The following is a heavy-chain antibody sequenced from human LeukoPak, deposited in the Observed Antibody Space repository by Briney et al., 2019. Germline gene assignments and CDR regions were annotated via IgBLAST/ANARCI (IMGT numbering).Heavy chain of an antibody. V-gene: IGHV3-23*01. Sequence: RSGGSLRLSCAASGFTFSSYAMSWVRQAPGQGLEWVSDISGSGGKTYYADSVKGRFTISRDNSKNTLYLQMNSLRAEDTAVYYCAKDIEVMVNYYFDYWGQGTRVTVSS. J-gene: IGHJ4*02. D-gene: IGHD3-16*01. CDR3: AKDIEVMVNYYFDY. CDR1: GFTFSSYA. CDR2: ISGSGGKT.